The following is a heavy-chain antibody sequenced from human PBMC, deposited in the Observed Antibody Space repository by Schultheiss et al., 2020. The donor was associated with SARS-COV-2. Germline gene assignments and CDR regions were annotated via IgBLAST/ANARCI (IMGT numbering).Heavy chain of an antibody. Sequence: SVKVSCKASGGTFSSYAISWVRQAPGQGLEWMGGIIPIFGTANYAQKFQGRVTITADKSTSTAYMELSSLRSEDTAVYYCRCASSGYPYYFDYWGQGTLVTVSS. J-gene: IGHJ4*02. CDR2: IIPIFGTA. V-gene: IGHV1-69*06. D-gene: IGHD3-22*01. CDR3: RCASSGYPYYFDY. CDR1: GGTFSSYA.